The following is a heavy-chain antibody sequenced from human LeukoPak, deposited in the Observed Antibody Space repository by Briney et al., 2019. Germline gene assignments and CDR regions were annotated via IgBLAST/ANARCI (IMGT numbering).Heavy chain of an antibody. D-gene: IGHD5-18*01. V-gene: IGHV3-23*01. J-gene: IGHJ6*02. CDR1: GFTFSSYA. Sequence: GGSLRLSCAASGFTFSSYAMSWVRQAPGKGLGWVSAISGSGGSTYYADSVKGRFTISRDNSKNTLYLQMNSLRAEDTAVYYCAKALWIQLWSYYYYGMDVWGQGTTVTVSS. CDR3: AKALWIQLWSYYYYGMDV. CDR2: ISGSGGST.